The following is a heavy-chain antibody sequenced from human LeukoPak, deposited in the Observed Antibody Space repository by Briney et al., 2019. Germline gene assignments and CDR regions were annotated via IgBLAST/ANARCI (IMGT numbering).Heavy chain of an antibody. CDR2: TYHWSKWFN. V-gene: IGHV6-1*01. D-gene: IGHD3-16*01. CDR1: GDSVTSGI. Sequence: QTLSLTCAISGDSVTSGIWNWIRQSPSRGLEWLGRTYHWSKWFNDYAVSVESRMTINADTSRNQFSLQLNSVTPEDTAVYYCARDLHGSRGEFDYWGQGTLVTVSS. J-gene: IGHJ4*02. CDR3: ARDLHGSRGEFDY.